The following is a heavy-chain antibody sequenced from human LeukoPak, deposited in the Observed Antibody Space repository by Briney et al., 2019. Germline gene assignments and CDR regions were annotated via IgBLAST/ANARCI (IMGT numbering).Heavy chain of an antibody. J-gene: IGHJ3*02. CDR1: GFTFSTYA. D-gene: IGHD3-10*01. Sequence: PGGSLRLSCAASGFTFSTYAMNWVRQAPGKGLEWVAVISYDGRQNYYADSVKGRFTISRDNSKNTLYLQMNSLRAEDTAVYYCARAVRGSGSLDAFDIWGQGTMVTVSS. V-gene: IGHV3-30*04. CDR2: ISYDGRQN. CDR3: ARAVRGSGSLDAFDI.